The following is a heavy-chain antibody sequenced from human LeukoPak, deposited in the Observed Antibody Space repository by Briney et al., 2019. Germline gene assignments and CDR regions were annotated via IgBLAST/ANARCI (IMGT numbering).Heavy chain of an antibody. CDR3: AKDARRTSGWYFFDY. V-gene: IGHV3-23*01. D-gene: IGHD6-19*01. Sequence: GGSLRLSCAASGFAFSSQAMGWVRQAPGKGLEWVSVISDSGSIIYYADSVKGRFTISRDNSKNTLFLQMNSLRADDTAVYYCAKDARRTSGWYFFDYWGQGTLVTVPS. CDR2: ISDSGSII. J-gene: IGHJ4*02. CDR1: GFAFSSQA.